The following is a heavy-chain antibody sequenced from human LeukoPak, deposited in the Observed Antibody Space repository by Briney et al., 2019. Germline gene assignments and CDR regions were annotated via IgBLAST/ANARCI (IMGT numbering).Heavy chain of an antibody. J-gene: IGHJ4*02. D-gene: IGHD5-18*01. CDR2: MFDSVNT. CDR1: GYSISSGYY. CDR3: ATIKRGSIFGYFDF. V-gene: IGHV4-38-2*01. Sequence: SETLSLTCAVSGYSISSGYYWGWVRQPPGEGLEWIAYMFDSVNTKDNPSLKSRLTLSADTSKNQFSLRLSSVTAADTAVYYCATIKRGSIFGYFDFWGQGTLVTVSS.